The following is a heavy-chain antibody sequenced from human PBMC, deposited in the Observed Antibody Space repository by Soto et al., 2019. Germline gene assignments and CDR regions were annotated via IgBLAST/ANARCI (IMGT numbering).Heavy chain of an antibody. CDR2: VYSTGST. CDR3: ARSHYTYGLLIDY. J-gene: IGHJ4*02. CDR1: GDSITTNGYY. V-gene: IGHV4-39*01. Sequence: SETLSLSCSVSGDSITTNGYYWGWIRQPPGKGLQWIGNVYSTGSTFSHPSLTSRVFISVDTSKNKFSLRLTSVTATDTAVYYCARSHYTYGLLIDYWGPGIMVT. D-gene: IGHD2-8*01.